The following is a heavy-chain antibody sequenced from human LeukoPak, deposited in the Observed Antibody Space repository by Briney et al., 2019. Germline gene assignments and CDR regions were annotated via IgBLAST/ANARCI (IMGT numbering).Heavy chain of an antibody. D-gene: IGHD6-19*01. CDR2: IYPGDSDT. CDR3: ARHPSSEAVDY. V-gene: IGHV5-51*01. J-gene: IGHJ4*02. Sequence: PGASLQISCQGSGYMFTSYWIGWVRQLPGKGLEWMGNIYPGDSDTRYSPSFQGQVTISADKSISTAYLQWSSLKPSDTAMYYCARHPSSEAVDYWGQGTLVTVSS. CDR1: GYMFTSYW.